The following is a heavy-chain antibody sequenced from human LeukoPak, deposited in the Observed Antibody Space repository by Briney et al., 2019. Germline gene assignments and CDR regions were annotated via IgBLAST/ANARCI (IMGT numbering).Heavy chain of an antibody. CDR1: GFSFSSYE. Sequence: PGGSLRLSCAASGFSFSSYEMNWVRQAPGKGLEWVSSISSSSSYIYYADSVKGRFTISRDNAKNSLYLQMNSLRAEDTAVYYCARDGWYDTHPVVNDYWGQGTLVTVSS. V-gene: IGHV3-21*01. J-gene: IGHJ4*02. D-gene: IGHD6-19*01. CDR3: ARDGWYDTHPVVNDY. CDR2: ISSSSSYI.